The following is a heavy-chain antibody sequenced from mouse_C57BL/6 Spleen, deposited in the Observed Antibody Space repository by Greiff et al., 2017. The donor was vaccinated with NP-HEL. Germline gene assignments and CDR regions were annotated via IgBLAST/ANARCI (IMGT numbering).Heavy chain of an antibody. D-gene: IGHD1-1*01. J-gene: IGHJ2*01. CDR1: GYTFTSYW. CDR3: ASGFIYYGSTYDYFDY. CDR2: IDPNSGGT. Sequence: QVQLQQPGAELVKPGASVKLSCKASGYTFTSYWMHWVKQRPGRGLEWIGRIDPNSGGTKYNEKFKSKATLTVDKPSSTAYMQRSSLTSEDSAVDYCASGFIYYGSTYDYFDYWGQGTTLTVSS. V-gene: IGHV1-72*01.